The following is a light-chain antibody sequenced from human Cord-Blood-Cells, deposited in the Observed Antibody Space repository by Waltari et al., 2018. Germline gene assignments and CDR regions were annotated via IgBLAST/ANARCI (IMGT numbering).Light chain of an antibody. CDR1: QSVCSSY. CDR2: GAS. Sequence: EIVLTQSPGTLSLSPGERATLSCRASQSVCSSYLAWYQQKPGQAPRLLIYGASRRATGIPDRFSGSGSGTDFTLTISRLEPEDFAVYYCQQYGSSPFTFGPGTKVDIK. CDR3: QQYGSSPFT. V-gene: IGKV3-20*01. J-gene: IGKJ3*01.